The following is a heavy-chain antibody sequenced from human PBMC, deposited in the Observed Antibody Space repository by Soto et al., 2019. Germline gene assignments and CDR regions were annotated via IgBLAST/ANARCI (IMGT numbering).Heavy chain of an antibody. CDR2: IKQDGSEK. J-gene: IGHJ1*01. CDR1: GFTFSSYW. D-gene: IGHD2-15*01. CDR3: ARESRLGYCSGGSCYPDYRH. V-gene: IGHV3-7*01. Sequence: EVQLVESGGGLVQPGGSLRLSCAASGFTFSSYWMSWVRQAPGKGLEWVANIKQDGSEKYYEDSVKGRFTISRDNAKNSLYLQMNSLRAEDTAVYYCARESRLGYCSGGSCYPDYRHWGQGTLVTVSS.